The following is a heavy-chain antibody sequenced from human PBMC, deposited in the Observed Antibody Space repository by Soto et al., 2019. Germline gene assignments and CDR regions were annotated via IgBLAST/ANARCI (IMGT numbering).Heavy chain of an antibody. J-gene: IGHJ5*02. CDR1: GGSIGVYY. D-gene: IGHD3-22*01. Sequence: SETLSLTCSLYGGSIGVYYWAWIRLSPGAGLEWIGFINDRGSANYNPSLKSRVTISVDTSKNQFSLKLSSVTAADTAVYYCARDSDYDWDWFDPWGQGTLVTVSS. CDR2: INDRGSA. V-gene: IGHV4-59*12. CDR3: ARDSDYDWDWFDP.